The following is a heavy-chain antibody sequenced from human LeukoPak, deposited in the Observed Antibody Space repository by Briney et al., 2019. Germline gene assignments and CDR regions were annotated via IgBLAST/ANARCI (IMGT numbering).Heavy chain of an antibody. D-gene: IGHD5-18*01. CDR2: INPSGGST. J-gene: IGHJ4*02. CDR1: GYTFTSYY. V-gene: IGHV1-46*01. Sequence: ASVKVSCKASGYTFTSYYMHWVRQAPGQGLEWMGIINPSGGSTSYAQKFQGRVTMTRDTSTSTVYMELSSLRSEDTAVYYCARGLTVDTAMAPCGYWGQGTLVTVSS. CDR3: ARGLTVDTAMAPCGY.